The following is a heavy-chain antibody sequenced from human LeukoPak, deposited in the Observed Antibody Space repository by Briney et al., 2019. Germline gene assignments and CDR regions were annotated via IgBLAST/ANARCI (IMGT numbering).Heavy chain of an antibody. CDR1: GGSISSYY. V-gene: IGHV4-59*08. Sequence: SETLSLTCTVSGGSISSYYWSWIRQPPGKGLEWIGYIYYSGSTNYNPSLESRVTISVDTSKNQFSLKLSSVPAADTAVYYCARHDVVVVPANPKTSFDYWGQGTLVTVSS. D-gene: IGHD2-2*01. CDR2: IYYSGST. CDR3: ARHDVVVVPANPKTSFDY. J-gene: IGHJ4*02.